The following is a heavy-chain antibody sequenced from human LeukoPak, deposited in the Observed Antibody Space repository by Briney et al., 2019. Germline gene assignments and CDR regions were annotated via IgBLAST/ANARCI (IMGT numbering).Heavy chain of an antibody. CDR1: GYTFTSYG. Sequence: ASVKVSCKASGYTFTSYGICWVRQAPGQGLELMGWISAYNGNTKYSQKLQGRVTMTTDTSTSTAYMELRSLRSDDTAVYYCARDRPSITVAGTTSSDYWGQGTLVTVSS. D-gene: IGHD6-19*01. CDR3: ARDRPSITVAGTTSSDY. V-gene: IGHV1-18*01. CDR2: ISAYNGNT. J-gene: IGHJ4*02.